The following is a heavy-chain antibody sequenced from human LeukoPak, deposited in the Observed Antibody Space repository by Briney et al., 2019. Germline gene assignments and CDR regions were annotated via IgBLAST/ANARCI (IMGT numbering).Heavy chain of an antibody. CDR3: AKGIVGATMPFDY. V-gene: IGHV3-21*01. CDR1: GFTFSSYS. Sequence: PGGSLRLSCAASGFTFSSYSMNWVRQAPGKGLEWVSSISSSSSYIYYADSVKGRFTISRDNAKNSLYLQMNSLRAADTAVYYCAKGIVGATMPFDYWGQGTLVTVSS. CDR2: ISSSSSYI. J-gene: IGHJ4*02. D-gene: IGHD1-26*01.